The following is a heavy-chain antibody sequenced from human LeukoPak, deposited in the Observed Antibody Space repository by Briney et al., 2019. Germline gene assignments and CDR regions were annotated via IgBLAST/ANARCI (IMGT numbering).Heavy chain of an antibody. Sequence: SETLSLTCSVSGDSLSNYYWTWMRQPPGKGLEWVGYIYYTGSPNYNPSLKSRVTISVDTSKNQFSLRLSSVTAADTAVYFCARQGRNAFDIWGQGTMVTVSS. CDR3: ARQGRNAFDI. V-gene: IGHV4-59*08. CDR1: GDSLSNYY. J-gene: IGHJ3*02. CDR2: IYYTGSP.